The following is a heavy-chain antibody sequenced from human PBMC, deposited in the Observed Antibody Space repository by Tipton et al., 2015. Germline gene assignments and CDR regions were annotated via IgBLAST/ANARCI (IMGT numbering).Heavy chain of an antibody. V-gene: IGHV3-11*06. CDR2: ISSGSFYT. Sequence: SLRLSCAASGFTFSDYYMSWIRQAPGKGLGWISYISSGSFYTNYADSVEGRFTISRDNAKNSLYLQMNSLRAEDTAVYYCARGPIRGPFAYWGQGTLVTVSS. CDR1: GFTFSDYY. CDR3: ARGPIRGPFAY. D-gene: IGHD3-10*01. J-gene: IGHJ4*02.